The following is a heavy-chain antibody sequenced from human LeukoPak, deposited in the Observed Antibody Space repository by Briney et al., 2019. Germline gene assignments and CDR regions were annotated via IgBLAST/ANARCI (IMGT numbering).Heavy chain of an antibody. Sequence: PGGSLRLSCAASGFTFSSYSMNWVRQAPGKGLEWVSYISSSSSTIYYVDSVKGRFTISRDNAKNSLYLQMNSLRAEDTAVYYCARGTIWFGEFYGMDVWGQGTTVTVSS. CDR3: ARGTIWFGEFYGMDV. CDR1: GFTFSSYS. CDR2: ISSSSSTI. D-gene: IGHD3-10*01. V-gene: IGHV3-48*04. J-gene: IGHJ6*02.